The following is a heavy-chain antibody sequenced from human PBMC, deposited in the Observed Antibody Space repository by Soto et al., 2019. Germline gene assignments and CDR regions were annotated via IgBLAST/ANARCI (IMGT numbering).Heavy chain of an antibody. CDR2: IWYVGSNK. V-gene: IGHV3-33*01. Sequence: QVQLVESGGGVVQPGRSLRLSCAASGFTFSSYGMHWVRQAPGKGLEWVAVIWYVGSNKYYADSVKGRFTISRDNSKNTLYLQMNSLRAEDTAVYYCAREGCSGGSCYHNYYYYGMDVWGQGTTVTVSS. D-gene: IGHD2-15*01. J-gene: IGHJ6*02. CDR1: GFTFSSYG. CDR3: AREGCSGGSCYHNYYYYGMDV.